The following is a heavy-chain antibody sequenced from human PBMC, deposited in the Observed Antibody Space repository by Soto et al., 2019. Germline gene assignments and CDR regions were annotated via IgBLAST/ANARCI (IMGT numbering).Heavy chain of an antibody. D-gene: IGHD2-2*01. CDR1: GFTFDDYA. Sequence: GGSLRLSCAASGFTFDDYAMHWVRQAPGKGLEWVSGISWNSGGIGYADSVKGRFTISRDNAKNSLYLQMNSLRAEDTALYYCAKERDIVVVPAAVNVYYGMDVWGQGTTVTVSS. V-gene: IGHV3-9*01. CDR2: ISWNSGGI. J-gene: IGHJ6*02. CDR3: AKERDIVVVPAAVNVYYGMDV.